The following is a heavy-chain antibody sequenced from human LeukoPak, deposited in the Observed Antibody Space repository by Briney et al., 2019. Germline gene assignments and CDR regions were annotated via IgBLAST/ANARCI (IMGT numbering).Heavy chain of an antibody. CDR2: ISGSGGST. D-gene: IGHD3-3*01. J-gene: IGHJ4*02. CDR3: AKVTGNFWSGYQDY. CDR1: GFTFSSYA. V-gene: IGHV3-23*01. Sequence: GGSLRLSCAASGFTFSSYAMSWVRQAPGKGLEWVSAISGSGGSTYYADPVKGRFTISRDNSKNTLYPQMNSLRAEDTAVYYCAKVTGNFWSGYQDYWGQGTLVTVSS.